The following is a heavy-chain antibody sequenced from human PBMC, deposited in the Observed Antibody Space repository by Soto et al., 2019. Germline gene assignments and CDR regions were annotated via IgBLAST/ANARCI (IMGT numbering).Heavy chain of an antibody. CDR2: ISGSGGST. CDR1: GFTFSSYA. V-gene: IGHV3-23*01. Sequence: GGSLRLSCAASGFTFSSYAMSWVRQAPGKGLEWVSAISGSGGSTYYADSVKGRFTISRDNSKNTLYLQMNSLRAEDTAVYYCAKDLKWLLSQRGYYYYYYGMDVWGQGTTVTVSS. D-gene: IGHD3-3*01. CDR3: AKDLKWLLSQRGYYYYYYGMDV. J-gene: IGHJ6*02.